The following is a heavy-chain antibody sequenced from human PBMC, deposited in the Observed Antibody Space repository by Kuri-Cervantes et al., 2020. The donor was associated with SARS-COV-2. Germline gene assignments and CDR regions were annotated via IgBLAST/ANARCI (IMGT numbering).Heavy chain of an antibody. Sequence: GGSLRLSCAASGFTFSSYDMHWVRQAPGKGLEWVAVIPYDGSNKYYADAVKGRFTISRDNSKNTLYPQMNSLRAEDTAVYYCARELSSWTVDYWGQGTLVTVSS. V-gene: IGHV3-30-3*01. CDR3: ARELSSWTVDY. D-gene: IGHD6-13*01. J-gene: IGHJ4*02. CDR1: GFTFSSYD. CDR2: IPYDGSNK.